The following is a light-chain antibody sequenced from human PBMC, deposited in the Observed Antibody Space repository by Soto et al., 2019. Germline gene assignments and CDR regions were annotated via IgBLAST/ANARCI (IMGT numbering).Light chain of an antibody. J-gene: IGKJ1*01. V-gene: IGKV3-11*01. CDR2: DAS. CDR3: QLRSNWPPTWT. CDR1: QSISSY. Sequence: EIVLTQSPATLSLSPGERATLSCRASQSISSYLAWYQHKPCQAPRLLIYDASTRAAGIPARFSGSGSGTDFTLTISSLEPEDFAVYFCQLRSNWPPTWTFGQGTKVEVK.